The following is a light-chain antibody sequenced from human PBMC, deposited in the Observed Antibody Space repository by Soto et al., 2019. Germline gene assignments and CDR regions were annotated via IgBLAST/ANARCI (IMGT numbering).Light chain of an antibody. Sequence: DIVMTKSPLSLPVTPGEPASISCSPSHSLLHSDGYNCLAWYLQKPGHYTQLLIDLASSRASGVPDRFSGSGSGTDFTVKNSRVEAEDVGVYYCMRALQTPTFGGGTKVDI. CDR3: MRALQTPT. J-gene: IGKJ4*01. CDR2: LAS. CDR1: HSLLHSDGYNC. V-gene: IGKV2-28*01.